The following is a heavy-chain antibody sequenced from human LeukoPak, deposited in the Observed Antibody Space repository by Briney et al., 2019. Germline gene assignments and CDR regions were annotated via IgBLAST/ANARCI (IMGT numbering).Heavy chain of an antibody. CDR1: GYTFTSYD. J-gene: IGHJ5*02. Sequence: VASLKVSCKASGYTFTSYDINWVREAPGQGREWMGWMNPNSGNTGYAQKFQGRVTITRNTSISTAYMELSSLRSEDTAVYYCARGGYYYDSSAPNWFDPWGQGTLVTVSS. V-gene: IGHV1-8*03. CDR2: MNPNSGNT. CDR3: ARGGYYYDSSAPNWFDP. D-gene: IGHD3-22*01.